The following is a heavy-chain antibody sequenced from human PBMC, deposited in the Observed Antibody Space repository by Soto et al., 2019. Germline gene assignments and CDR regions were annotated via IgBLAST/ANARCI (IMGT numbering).Heavy chain of an antibody. CDR3: XRQSPLSIDAHFAY. CDR1: GYSFTSYW. J-gene: IGHJ4*02. Sequence: ESLKISCKGSGYSFTSYWIGWVRQMPGKGLEWMGIIYPGDSDTRYSPSFQGQVTISADKSISTAYLQWSSLKASDTAMYYXXRQSPLSIDAHFAYWGQGTLVTVSS. V-gene: IGHV5-51*01. CDR2: IYPGDSDT.